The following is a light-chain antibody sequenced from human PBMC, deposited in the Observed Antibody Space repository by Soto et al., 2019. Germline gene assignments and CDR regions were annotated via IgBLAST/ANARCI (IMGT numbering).Light chain of an antibody. CDR3: HQYGSSPLT. CDR1: QTLSSSS. V-gene: IGKV3-20*01. CDR2: GAS. Sequence: EIVLTQSPGTLSLSPGESGTLSCRAGQTLSSSSLAWYQQKPGQAPRLLIYGASNRASGIPDRFSGGGSGTDFTLTISRLGPEDFAVYYCHQYGSSPLTFGGGTKVDIK. J-gene: IGKJ4*01.